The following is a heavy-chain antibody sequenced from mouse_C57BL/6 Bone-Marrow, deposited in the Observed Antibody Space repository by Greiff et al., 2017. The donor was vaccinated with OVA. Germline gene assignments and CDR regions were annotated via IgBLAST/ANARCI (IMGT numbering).Heavy chain of an antibody. Sequence: QVTLKVSGPGILQPSQTLSLTCSFSGFSLSTFGMGVGWIRQPSGKGLEWLAHIWWDDDKYYNPALKSRLTFSKDTSNNQVFLTIAHVDTADTATYYCARIAPYGSRYDFDYWGQGTTLTVST. V-gene: IGHV8-8*01. D-gene: IGHD1-1*01. J-gene: IGHJ2*01. CDR1: GFSLSTFGMG. CDR3: ARIAPYGSRYDFDY. CDR2: IWWDDDK.